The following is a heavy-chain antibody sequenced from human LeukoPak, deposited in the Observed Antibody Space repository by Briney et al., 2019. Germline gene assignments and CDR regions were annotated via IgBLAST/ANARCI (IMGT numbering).Heavy chain of an antibody. J-gene: IGHJ3*02. CDR2: ITRSSTT. CDR1: GFTFSSHS. D-gene: IGHD3-10*01. CDR3: VRVFYSGSGSDAFDI. V-gene: IGHV3-48*01. Sequence: GGSLRLSCAASGFTFSSHSMNWVRQAPGKGLEWVSYITRSSTTYYAESLKGRFTISRDNAKNSLYLQMNSLRAEDTAIYYCVRVFYSGSGSDAFDIWGQGTMVTVSS.